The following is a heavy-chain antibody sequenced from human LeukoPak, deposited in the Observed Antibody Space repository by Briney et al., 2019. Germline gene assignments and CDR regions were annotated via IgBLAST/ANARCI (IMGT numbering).Heavy chain of an antibody. CDR2: IYHSGST. D-gene: IGHD6-6*01. CDR1: GYSISSGYY. Sequence: NASETLSLTCTVSGYSISSGYYWGWIRQPPGKGLEWIGSIYHSGSTYYNPSLKSRVTISVDTSKNQFSLKLSSVTAADTAVYYCARSSIAARPGQNWFDPWGQGTLVTVSS. CDR3: ARSSIAARPGQNWFDP. V-gene: IGHV4-38-2*02. J-gene: IGHJ5*02.